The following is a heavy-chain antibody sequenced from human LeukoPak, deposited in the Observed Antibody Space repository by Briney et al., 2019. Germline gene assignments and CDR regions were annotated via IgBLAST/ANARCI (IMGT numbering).Heavy chain of an antibody. Sequence: GGSLRLSCAASGFTFNTYAMNWVRQAPGKGLEWVSGITTNGDSTYYADSVKGRFTLSRDNSKSTLYLQMNSLRAEDTAIYYCAKVANNFWSGLDYWGQGALVTVSS. CDR1: GFTFNTYA. CDR2: ITTNGDST. V-gene: IGHV3-23*01. CDR3: AKVANNFWSGLDY. D-gene: IGHD3-3*01. J-gene: IGHJ4*02.